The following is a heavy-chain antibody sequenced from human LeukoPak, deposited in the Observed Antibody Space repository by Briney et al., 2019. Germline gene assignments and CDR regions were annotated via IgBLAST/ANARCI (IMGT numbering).Heavy chain of an antibody. D-gene: IGHD1-14*01. Sequence: PSETLSLTCTVSGRSLSSYYWSWIRQPPGKGLEWIGYIYYSGSTNYNPSLKSRVTISVDTSKNQFSLKLSSVTAADTAVYYCAGGYSPEYFQHWGQGTLVTVSS. CDR3: AGGYSPEYFQH. CDR2: IYYSGST. CDR1: GRSLSSYY. J-gene: IGHJ1*01. V-gene: IGHV4-59*01.